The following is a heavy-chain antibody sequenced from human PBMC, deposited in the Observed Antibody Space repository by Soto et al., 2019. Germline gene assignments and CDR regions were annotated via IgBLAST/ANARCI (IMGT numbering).Heavy chain of an antibody. Sequence: GGSLRLSCAASGFTFSDYYMSWIRQAPGKGPEWVSYISSSGSTIYYADSVKGRFTISRDNAKNSLYLQMNSLRAEDTAVYYCARVEAAAGTENYYYYYGMDVWGQGTTVTVSS. CDR3: ARVEAAAGTENYYYYYGMDV. V-gene: IGHV3-11*01. CDR1: GFTFSDYY. D-gene: IGHD6-13*01. CDR2: ISSSGSTI. J-gene: IGHJ6*02.